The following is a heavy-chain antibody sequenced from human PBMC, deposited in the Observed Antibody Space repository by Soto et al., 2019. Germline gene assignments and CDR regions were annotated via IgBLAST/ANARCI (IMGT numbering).Heavy chain of an antibody. J-gene: IGHJ3*02. CDR3: ARVCSGGSCYSDAFDI. CDR1: GIIFRTYS. Sequence: PGGSLRLSCTASGIIFRTYSMNWVRQAPGKGLEWVSYITSSSTTLYYADSVKGRFTISRDNAKNSLYLQMNSLRAEDTAVYYCARVCSGGSCYSDAFDIWGQGTMVTVSS. V-gene: IGHV3-48*01. CDR2: ITSSSTTL. D-gene: IGHD2-15*01.